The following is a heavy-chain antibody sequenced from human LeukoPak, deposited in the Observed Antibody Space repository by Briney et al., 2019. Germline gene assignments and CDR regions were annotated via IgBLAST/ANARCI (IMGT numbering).Heavy chain of an antibody. CDR3: ASGYSGYVLDY. V-gene: IGHV1-3*01. CDR1: GYTFTRYT. D-gene: IGHD5-12*01. Sequence: GASVTVSCKASGYTFTRYTIHWVRQAPGQRLEWMGWINAGNGNTKYSQKFQGRVTITRDTSASTAYMELSSLRSEDTAVYYCASGYSGYVLDYWGQGTLVTVSS. J-gene: IGHJ4*02. CDR2: INAGNGNT.